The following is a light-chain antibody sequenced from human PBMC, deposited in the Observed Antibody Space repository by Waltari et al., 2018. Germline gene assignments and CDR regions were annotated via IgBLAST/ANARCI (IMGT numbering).Light chain of an antibody. V-gene: IGKV4-1*01. CDR3: QQYYNSRRA. CDR2: WAS. J-gene: IGKJ1*01. CDR1: QSFFYSSNNKNY. Sequence: DIVLTQSPDSLAVSLGERATNNGTSRQSFFYSSNNKNYLAWFQQKVGQPPKVLIYWASTRESGVPDRFSGSGSGTDCTLTISSLQAEDVAVYYCQQYYNSRRAFGQGTKVEIK.